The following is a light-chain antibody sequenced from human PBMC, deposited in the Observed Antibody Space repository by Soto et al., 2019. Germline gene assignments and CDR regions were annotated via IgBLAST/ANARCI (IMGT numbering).Light chain of an antibody. CDR3: LQVYNYPWT. J-gene: IGKJ1*01. CDR2: AAS. V-gene: IGKV1-6*01. CDR1: QDIISD. Sequence: IQMTQSPSSLSASVGDRVTITYRASQDIISDLGWYQQKPGKAPKLLIYAASSLQSGVPSRFSGSGSGRDFTLTISSLQPEDFATYYCLQVYNYPWTFGQGTKVEIK.